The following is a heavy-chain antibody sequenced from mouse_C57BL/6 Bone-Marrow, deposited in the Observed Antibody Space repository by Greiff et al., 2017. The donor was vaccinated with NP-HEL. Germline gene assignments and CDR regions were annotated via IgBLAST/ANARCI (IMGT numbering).Heavy chain of an antibody. Sequence: QVQLQQSGPELVKPGASVKISCKASGYSFTSYYIHWVKQRPGQGLEWIGWIYPGSGNTKYNEKFKGKATLTADTSSSTAYMQLSSLTSEDSAVYYCARSPYSNYEGDYWGQGTSVTVSS. CDR3: ARSPYSNYEGDY. V-gene: IGHV1-66*01. D-gene: IGHD2-5*01. CDR1: GYSFTSYY. J-gene: IGHJ4*01. CDR2: IYPGSGNT.